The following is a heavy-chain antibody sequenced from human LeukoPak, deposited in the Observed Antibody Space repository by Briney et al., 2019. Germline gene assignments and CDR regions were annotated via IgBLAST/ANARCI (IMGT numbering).Heavy chain of an antibody. V-gene: IGHV3-23*01. CDR2: ISGSGGST. J-gene: IGHJ4*02. CDR3: AKGPIAARPIYFDY. D-gene: IGHD6-6*01. Sequence: PGGSLRLSCAASGFTFSDYYMSWIRQAPGKGLEWVSAISGSGGSTYYADSVKGRFTISRDNSKNTLYLQMNSLRAEDTAVYYCAKGPIAARPIYFDYWGQGTLVTVSS. CDR1: GFTFSDYY.